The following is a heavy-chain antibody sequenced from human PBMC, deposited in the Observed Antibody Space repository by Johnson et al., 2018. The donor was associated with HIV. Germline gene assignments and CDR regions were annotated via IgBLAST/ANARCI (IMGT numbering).Heavy chain of an antibody. V-gene: IGHV3-13*01. CDR2: IGTAGDT. Sequence: VQLVESGGGVVQPGRSLRLSCAASGFTFSSYAMHWVRQATGKGLEWVSAIGTAGDTYYPGSVKGRFTISRDNAKNSLYLQMNSLRAEDTAVYYCARALQKTRGAFDIWGQGTMVTVSS. D-gene: IGHD4-23*01. CDR1: GFTFSSYA. J-gene: IGHJ3*02. CDR3: ARALQKTRGAFDI.